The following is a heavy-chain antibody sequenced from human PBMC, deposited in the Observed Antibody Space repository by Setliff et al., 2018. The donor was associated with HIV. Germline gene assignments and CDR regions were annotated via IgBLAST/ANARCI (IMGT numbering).Heavy chain of an antibody. J-gene: IGHJ3*02. CDR3: ARDRRNTYYYESSGYSGAFDI. CDR2: MFYTGSA. CDR1: GGSISSSSYY. Sequence: SETLSLTCTVSGGSISSSSYYWGWVRQPPGKGLEWIGTMFYTGSAYYTPSLKSRVTISVDTSKNQFSLKLSSVTAADTAVYYCARDRRNTYYYESSGYSGAFDIWGQGTMVTVSS. V-gene: IGHV4-39*07. D-gene: IGHD3-22*01.